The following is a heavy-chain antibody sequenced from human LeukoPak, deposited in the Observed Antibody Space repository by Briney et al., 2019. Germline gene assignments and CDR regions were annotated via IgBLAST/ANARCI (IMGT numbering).Heavy chain of an antibody. CDR2: IRYDGRNK. CDR1: GFIFSSYG. J-gene: IGHJ4*02. Sequence: GSLRLSCAASGFIFSSYGMHWVRQAPGKGLEWVAFIRYDGRNKYYADSVKGRFTISRDNSKNTLYLQMNSLRAEDTAVYYCAKDRPTVAGNLDYWGQGTLVTVSS. D-gene: IGHD6-19*01. CDR3: AKDRPTVAGNLDY. V-gene: IGHV3-30*02.